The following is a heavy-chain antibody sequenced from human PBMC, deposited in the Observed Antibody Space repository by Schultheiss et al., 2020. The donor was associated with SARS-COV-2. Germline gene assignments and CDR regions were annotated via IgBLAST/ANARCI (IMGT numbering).Heavy chain of an antibody. CDR1: GFTFSRSV. CDR3: ARLTTVIPNFPPYNWFDP. V-gene: IGHV3-23*01. J-gene: IGHJ5*02. CDR2: ISDSDDNT. Sequence: GGSLRLSCAASGFTFSRSVMSWVRQAPGKGLEWVSAISDSDDNTYYADSAKGRFTISRDNSKNTLYLQMNSLRAEDTAVYYCARLTTVIPNFPPYNWFDPWGQGTLVTVSS. D-gene: IGHD4-17*01.